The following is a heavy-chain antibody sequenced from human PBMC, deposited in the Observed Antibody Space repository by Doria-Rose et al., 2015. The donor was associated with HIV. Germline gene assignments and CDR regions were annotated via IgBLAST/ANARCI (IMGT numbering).Heavy chain of an antibody. D-gene: IGHD6-13*01. V-gene: IGHV2-26*01. CDR3: ARIKSSRWYHKYYFDF. CDR2: IFSDDDR. Sequence: QITLKESGPVLVKPTETLTLTCTVSGVSLSSPGMGVSWIRQPPGKALEWLAKIFSDDDRSYKTSLKSRLTISRGTSKSQVVLTMTDMDPVVTATYYCARIKSSRWYHKYYFDFWGQGTLVIVSA. J-gene: IGHJ4*02. CDR1: GVSLSSPGMG.